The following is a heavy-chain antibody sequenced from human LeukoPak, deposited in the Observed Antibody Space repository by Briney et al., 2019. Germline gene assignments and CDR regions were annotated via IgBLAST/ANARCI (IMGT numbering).Heavy chain of an antibody. V-gene: IGHV3-23*01. CDR2: ISGSGGST. CDR3: AKDQGYSSGWYTKSFDY. J-gene: IGHJ4*02. Sequence: PGGSLRLSCAASGFTFSSYSMNWVRQAPGKGLEWVSAISGSGGSTYYADSVKGRFTISRDNSKNTLYLQMNSLRAEDTAVYYCAKDQGYSSGWYTKSFDYWGQGTLVTVSS. D-gene: IGHD6-19*01. CDR1: GFTFSSYS.